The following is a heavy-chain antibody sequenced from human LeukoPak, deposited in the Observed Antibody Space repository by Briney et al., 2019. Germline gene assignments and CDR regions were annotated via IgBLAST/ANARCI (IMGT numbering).Heavy chain of an antibody. V-gene: IGHV3-15*01. J-gene: IGHJ3*02. CDR2: IKSKTDGGTT. CDR3: SKNYGGNPPGAFDI. Sequence: GGSLRLSCAASGFTFSNAWMSWVRQAPGKGLEWVGRIKSKTDGGTTDYAAPVKGRFTISRDDSKNTLYLQMNSLRAEDTAVYYCSKNYGGNPPGAFDIWGQGTMVTVSS. CDR1: GFTFSNAW. D-gene: IGHD4-23*01.